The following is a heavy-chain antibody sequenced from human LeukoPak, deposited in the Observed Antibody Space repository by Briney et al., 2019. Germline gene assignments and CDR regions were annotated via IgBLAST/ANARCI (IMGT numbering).Heavy chain of an antibody. CDR2: ISYDGSNK. Sequence: GGSLRLSCAASGFAFSSNGMHWVRQAPGKGLEWVAHISYDGSNKYYADSVKGRFTISRDNSKNTLYLQMNSLRAEDTAVYYCAKDRSSSWTWTIDYWGQGTLVTVSS. CDR3: AKDRSSSWTWTIDY. J-gene: IGHJ4*02. CDR1: GFAFSSNG. V-gene: IGHV3-30*18. D-gene: IGHD6-13*01.